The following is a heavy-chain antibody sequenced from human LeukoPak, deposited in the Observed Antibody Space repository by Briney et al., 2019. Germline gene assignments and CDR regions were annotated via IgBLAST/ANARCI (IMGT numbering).Heavy chain of an antibody. D-gene: IGHD2-8*01. Sequence: GGSLRLSCAASGFTFSNYEMNWVRQTPGKGLEWVSYISSSVNTRYYVESVKGRFTISIDNAKNSLYLRMNSLRAEDTSVYYCAGEHSASMVGNGDWFDPWGQGTLVTVSS. CDR3: AGEHSASMVGNGDWFDP. CDR2: ISSSVNTR. V-gene: IGHV3-48*03. CDR1: GFTFSNYE. J-gene: IGHJ5*02.